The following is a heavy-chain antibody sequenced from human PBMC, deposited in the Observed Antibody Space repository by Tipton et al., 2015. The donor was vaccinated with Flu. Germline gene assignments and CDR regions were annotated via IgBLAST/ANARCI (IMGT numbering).Heavy chain of an antibody. CDR2: INHSGST. V-gene: IGHV4-34*01. Sequence: TLSHTCAVYGGSFSGYYWSWIRQPPGKGLEWIGEINHSGSTNYNPSLKSRVTISVDTSKNQFSLKLSSVTAADTAVYYCARHSALDSSSWALDYWGQGTLVTVSS. J-gene: IGHJ4*02. CDR1: GGSFSGYY. D-gene: IGHD6-13*01. CDR3: ARHSALDSSSWALDY.